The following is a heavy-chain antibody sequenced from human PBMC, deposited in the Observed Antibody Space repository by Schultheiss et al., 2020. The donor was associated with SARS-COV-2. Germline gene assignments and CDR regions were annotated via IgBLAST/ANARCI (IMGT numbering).Heavy chain of an antibody. CDR1: GFTFSSYW. CDR2: ISGSGGST. D-gene: IGHD1-26*01. CDR3: AKRPHSGSYAFDI. V-gene: IGHV3-23*01. Sequence: GESLKISCAASGFTFSSYWMSWVRQAPGKGLEWVSAISGSGGSTYYADSVKGRFTISRDNSKNTLYLQMNSLRAEDTAVYYCAKRPHSGSYAFDIWGQGTMVTVSS. J-gene: IGHJ3*02.